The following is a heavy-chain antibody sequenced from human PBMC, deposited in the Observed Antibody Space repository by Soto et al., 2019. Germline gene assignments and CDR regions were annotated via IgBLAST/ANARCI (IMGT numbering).Heavy chain of an antibody. CDR2: ISGSGGST. J-gene: IGHJ4*02. D-gene: IGHD6-19*01. CDR3: AKATTAVAGTFDY. Sequence: EVQLLESGGGLVQPGGSRRLPGKPPGFPFTTYAMSWFPRAQGKGLEWVSAISGSGGSTYYAASVKGRFTISRDNSKSTLYLQMNSLRAEDTAVYYCAKATTAVAGTFDYWGQGTLVTVSS. V-gene: IGHV3-23*01. CDR1: GFPFTTYA.